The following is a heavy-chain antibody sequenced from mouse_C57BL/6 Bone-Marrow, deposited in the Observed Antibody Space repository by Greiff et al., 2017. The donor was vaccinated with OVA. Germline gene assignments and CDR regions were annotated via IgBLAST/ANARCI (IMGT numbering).Heavy chain of an antibody. J-gene: IGHJ4*01. CDR1: GYTFTEYT. D-gene: IGHD1-1*01. Sequence: QVQLQQSGAELVKPGASVKLSCKASGYTFTEYTIHWVKQRYGQGLEWIGWFYPGSGSIKYNEKFKDKATLTADKSSSTVYMELSRLTSEDSAVYVCARHEEGGIYYYGSSYVNNAMDYWGQGTSVTVAS. CDR2: FYPGSGSI. CDR3: ARHEEGGIYYYGSSYVNNAMDY. V-gene: IGHV1-62-2*01.